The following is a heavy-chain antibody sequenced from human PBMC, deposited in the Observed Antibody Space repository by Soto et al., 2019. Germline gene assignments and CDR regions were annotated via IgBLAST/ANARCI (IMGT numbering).Heavy chain of an antibody. J-gene: IGHJ4*02. CDR2: IYYSGST. Sequence: QVQLQESGPGLVKPSQTLSLTCTVSGGSISSGDYYWSWIRQPPGKGLEWIGYIYYSGSTYYNPSLKSRVTISVDTSRNQCSLKLSSVTAADTAVYYCARDLPAMTAESSWGQGTLVTVSS. D-gene: IGHD2-21*02. CDR1: GGSISSGDYY. CDR3: ARDLPAMTAESS. V-gene: IGHV4-30-4*01.